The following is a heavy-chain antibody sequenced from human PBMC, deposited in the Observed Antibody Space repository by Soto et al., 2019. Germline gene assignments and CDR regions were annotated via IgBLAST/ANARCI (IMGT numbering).Heavy chain of an antibody. V-gene: IGHV1-24*01. CDR2: FDPEDGET. J-gene: IGHJ3*02. D-gene: IGHD2-15*01. Sequence: ASVKVSCKVSGYTLTELSMRWVRQAPGKGLEWMGGFDPEDGETIYAQKFQGRVTMTEDTSTDTAYMELSSLRSEDTAVYYCATIRCSGGSCYFAFDIWGQGTMVTVSS. CDR3: ATIRCSGGSCYFAFDI. CDR1: GYTLTELS.